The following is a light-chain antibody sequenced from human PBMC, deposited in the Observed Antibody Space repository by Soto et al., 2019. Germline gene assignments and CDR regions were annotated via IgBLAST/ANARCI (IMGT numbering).Light chain of an antibody. J-gene: IGKJ2*01. CDR2: DAS. Sequence: DIQMTQSPSTLSASVGDRVTITCRASQSISSWLAWYQQKPGKAPKLLIYDASSLESGVPSRFSGSGSGTEFTLPSSSLQPDDFATYYCQQYNSYLYTFGQGTKLEIK. CDR1: QSISSW. V-gene: IGKV1-5*01. CDR3: QQYNSYLYT.